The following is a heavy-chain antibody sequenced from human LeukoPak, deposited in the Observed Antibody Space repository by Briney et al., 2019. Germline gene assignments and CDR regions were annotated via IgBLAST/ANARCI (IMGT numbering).Heavy chain of an antibody. Sequence: ASVKVSCKASEYTFTGYYIHWVRQAPGQGLEWMGIINPSGGSTSYAQKFQGRVTMTRDMSTSTVYMELSSLRSEDTAVYYCARVHHSSGYLDYWGQGTLVTVSS. J-gene: IGHJ4*02. V-gene: IGHV1-46*01. CDR3: ARVHHSSGYLDY. CDR2: INPSGGST. CDR1: EYTFTGYY. D-gene: IGHD3-22*01.